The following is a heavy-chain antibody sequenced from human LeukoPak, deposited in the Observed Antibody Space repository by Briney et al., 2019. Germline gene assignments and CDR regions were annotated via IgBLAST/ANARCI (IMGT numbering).Heavy chain of an antibody. CDR2: ISAYNGNT. CDR1: GYTLTSYG. V-gene: IGHV1-18*01. D-gene: IGHD2-2*01. Sequence: ASVKVSCKASGYTLTSYGISWVRQAPGQGLEWMGWISAYNGNTNYAQKLQGRVTMTTDTSTSTAYMELRSLRSDDTAVYYCARDRSLPLGYCSSTSCLTADAFDIWGQGTMVTVSS. CDR3: ARDRSLPLGYCSSTSCLTADAFDI. J-gene: IGHJ3*02.